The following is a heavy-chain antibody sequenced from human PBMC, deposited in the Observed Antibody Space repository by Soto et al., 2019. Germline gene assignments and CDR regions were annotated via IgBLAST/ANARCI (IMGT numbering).Heavy chain of an antibody. CDR1: GFTFSSSW. CDR2: INSDGSST. Sequence: EVQLVESGGGLVQPGGSLRLSCAASGFTFSSSWMHWVRQAPGKGLVWVSRINSDGSSTSYADSVKGRFTISRDNAKNTLYLQMNSLRAEDTAVYYCASSRPAWELRPVDYWGQGTLVTVSS. D-gene: IGHD1-26*01. J-gene: IGHJ4*02. CDR3: ASSRPAWELRPVDY. V-gene: IGHV3-74*01.